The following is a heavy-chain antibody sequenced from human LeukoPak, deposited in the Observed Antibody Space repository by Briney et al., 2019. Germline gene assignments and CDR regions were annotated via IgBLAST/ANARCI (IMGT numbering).Heavy chain of an antibody. Sequence: SETLSLTCTVSGGSISSYYWHWIRQPPGKGLEWIGYISYSGSTNYNPSLKSRVTISVDTSKNQFSLKLNSVTAADTAVYYCARQTMRIAAPDAFDIWGQGTMVTVSS. CDR2: ISYSGST. J-gene: IGHJ3*02. CDR1: GGSISSYY. CDR3: ARQTMRIAAPDAFDI. V-gene: IGHV4-59*08. D-gene: IGHD6-6*01.